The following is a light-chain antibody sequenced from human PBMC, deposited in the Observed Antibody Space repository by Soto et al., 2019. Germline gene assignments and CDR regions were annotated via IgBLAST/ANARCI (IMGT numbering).Light chain of an antibody. CDR2: AAS. CDR1: QSVSSNF. J-gene: IGKJ5*01. V-gene: IGKV3-20*01. Sequence: EIVLTQSPATLSLSPGERATLSCRASQSVSSNFLAWFQQQPGQAPRLLIYAASRRVTGIPDRFSGSGSGTDVTLTSSRLEPEDFAAYYCQQYGGSPIPSGQGTRMESK. CDR3: QQYGGSPIP.